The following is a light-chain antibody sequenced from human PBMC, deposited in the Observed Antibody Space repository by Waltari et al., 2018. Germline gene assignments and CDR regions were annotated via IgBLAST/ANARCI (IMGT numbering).Light chain of an antibody. Sequence: QSALTQPASVSGSPGQSITISCTGTTSALGRLVSWYQQHPDKVPKLIIFEVTQRPSGVSNRFSGSKSGNTASLTISGLQAEDEANYYCCSYAGSHSLMFGGGTKLTVL. CDR1: TSALGRL. V-gene: IGLV2-23*02. CDR3: CSYAGSHSLM. J-gene: IGLJ3*02. CDR2: EVT.